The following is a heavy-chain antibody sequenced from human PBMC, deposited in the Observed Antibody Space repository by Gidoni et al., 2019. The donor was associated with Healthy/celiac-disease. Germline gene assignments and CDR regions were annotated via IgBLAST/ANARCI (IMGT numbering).Heavy chain of an antibody. D-gene: IGHD2-21*01. CDR3: AKDESGDRLWYYGMDV. CDR2: ISYDGSNK. Sequence: QVQLVESGGGVVQPGRSLRLSCAASGFTVSSYGMHWVRQAPGKGLEWVAVISYDGSNKYYADSVKGRFTISRDNSKNTLYLQMNSLRAEDTAVYYCAKDESGDRLWYYGMDVWGQGTTVTVSS. J-gene: IGHJ6*02. V-gene: IGHV3-30*18. CDR1: GFTVSSYG.